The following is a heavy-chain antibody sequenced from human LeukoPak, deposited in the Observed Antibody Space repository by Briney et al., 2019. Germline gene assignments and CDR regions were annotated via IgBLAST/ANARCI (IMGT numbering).Heavy chain of an antibody. V-gene: IGHV4-4*09. Sequence: SETLSLTCTVSGDSISSYYWGWIRQPPGKGLEWIGYIYISGNTNYNPSLKSRVTISVDTPKNQFSLKLSSVTAADTAVYYCARQTVANFFFDYWGQGTLVTVSS. CDR1: GDSISSYY. J-gene: IGHJ4*02. CDR3: ARQTVANFFFDY. CDR2: IYISGNT. D-gene: IGHD4-23*01.